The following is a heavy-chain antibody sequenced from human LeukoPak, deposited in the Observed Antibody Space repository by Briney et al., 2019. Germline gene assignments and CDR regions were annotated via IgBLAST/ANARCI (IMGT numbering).Heavy chain of an antibody. J-gene: IGHJ4*02. V-gene: IGHV1-2*02. CDR3: ESVPASTGFDY. D-gene: IGHD4-11*01. CDR1: GYTFTGYD. Sequence: GASVKVSCKASGYTFTGYDMHWVRQAPGQGLEWMGWINPNSGGTNYAQRVQGRVTMTRDRAISTAYMELIRLKSDDTAVNFCESVPASTGFDYWGPGTLVTVSS. CDR2: INPNSGGT.